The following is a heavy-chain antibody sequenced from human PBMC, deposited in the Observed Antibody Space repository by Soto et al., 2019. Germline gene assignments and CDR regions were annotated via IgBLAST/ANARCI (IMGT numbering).Heavy chain of an antibody. D-gene: IGHD2-15*01. J-gene: IGHJ6*03. CDR2: IIPILGIA. CDR3: ASAVAATLNDSYYYMDV. V-gene: IGHV1-69*02. CDR1: GGTFSSYT. Sequence: QVQLVQSGAEVKKPGSSVKVSCKASGGTFSSYTISWVRQAPGQGLEWMGRIIPILGIANYAQKFQGRVTITADKSTSTAYMELSSPRSEDTAVYYCASAVAATLNDSYYYMDVWGKGTTVTVSS.